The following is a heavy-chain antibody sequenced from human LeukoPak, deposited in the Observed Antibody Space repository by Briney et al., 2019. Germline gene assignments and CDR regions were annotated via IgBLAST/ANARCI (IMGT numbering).Heavy chain of an antibody. Sequence: GASVKVSCKASGYTFTSYGISWVRQAPGQGLEWMGWISAYNGNTNYAQKLQGRVTMTTDPSTSTAYMELTSLRSDDTAVYYCARAEYYYGSGSYSLPNYYYYYMDVWGKGTTVTVSS. D-gene: IGHD3-10*01. J-gene: IGHJ6*03. CDR2: ISAYNGNT. CDR1: GYTFTSYG. V-gene: IGHV1-18*01. CDR3: ARAEYYYGSGSYSLPNYYYYYMDV.